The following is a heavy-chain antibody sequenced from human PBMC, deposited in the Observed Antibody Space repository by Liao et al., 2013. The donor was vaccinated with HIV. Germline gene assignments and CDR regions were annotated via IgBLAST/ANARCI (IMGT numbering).Heavy chain of an antibody. CDR2: VSYSGST. Sequence: QVQLQESGSGLVKPSETLSLTCTVSGGSINNYFWTWIRQFPGKGLEWIGYVSYSGSTNYNPSLKSRAIISVDTSKNQFSLNLTSVTAADTAVYYCAGRTVGHFDYWGPGALVIVS. D-gene: IGHD1-26*01. CDR3: AGRTVGHFDY. V-gene: IGHV4-59*03. J-gene: IGHJ4*02. CDR1: GGSINNYF.